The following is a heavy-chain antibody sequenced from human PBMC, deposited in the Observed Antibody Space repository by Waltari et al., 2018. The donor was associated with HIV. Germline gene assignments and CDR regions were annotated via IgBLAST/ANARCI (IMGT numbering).Heavy chain of an antibody. CDR1: GGSISSSTYY. Sequence: QLQLQESGPGLVKPSETLSLTCTVSGGSISSSTYYWGWIRQPPGKGLEWIGSIYYSGSTSYNPSLKSRVTIAVDTSKNHFSLKLSSVTATDTAVYYCARYGWESAGHWYYFDYWGQGTLVTVSS. J-gene: IGHJ4*02. CDR2: IYYSGST. D-gene: IGHD1-26*01. V-gene: IGHV4-39*02. CDR3: ARYGWESAGHWYYFDY.